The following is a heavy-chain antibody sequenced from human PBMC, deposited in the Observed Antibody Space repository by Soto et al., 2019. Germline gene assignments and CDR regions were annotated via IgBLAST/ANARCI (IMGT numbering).Heavy chain of an antibody. D-gene: IGHD2-8*01. CDR1: GGSISSGGYY. Sequence: QVQLQESGPGLVKPSQTLYLTCTVSGGSISSGGYYWSWIRQHPGQGLEWIGYIYYSVSTYYNQSLKRRVTISVDTAKNQFSLKLSSVTAADKAVSYCARVESRYCTNGVCDSVSPWGQGTLVTVSS. CDR2: IYYSVST. J-gene: IGHJ5*02. CDR3: ARVESRYCTNGVCDSVSP. V-gene: IGHV4-31*03.